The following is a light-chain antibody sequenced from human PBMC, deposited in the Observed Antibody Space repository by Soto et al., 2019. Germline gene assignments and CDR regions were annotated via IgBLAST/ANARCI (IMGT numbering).Light chain of an antibody. V-gene: IGKV3-20*01. CDR2: GAS. CDR1: QSVSSTY. Sequence: EILMTQSPATLSLSPGERATLSCRASQSVSSTYLARYQQRPGQAPRLLIYGASSRATGIPDRFSGSGSGTDFTLTISRLEPEDFAVYYCHQYSSSTKTFGHGTKVDIK. CDR3: HQYSSSTKT. J-gene: IGKJ1*01.